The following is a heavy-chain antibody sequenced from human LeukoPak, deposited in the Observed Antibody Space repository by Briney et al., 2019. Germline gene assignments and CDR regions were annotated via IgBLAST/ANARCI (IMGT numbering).Heavy chain of an antibody. CDR3: AARSGELPYYFDY. CDR1: GFTFSNYG. Sequence: GGSLRLSCAASGFTFSNYGMTWVRQAPGKRLEWVSTIVGRNGDTYYTDSVKGRFTISRGISKNSVYLQMSSLRGDDTAVYYCAARSGELPYYFDYWGQGTLVTVSS. CDR2: IVGRNGDT. J-gene: IGHJ4*02. V-gene: IGHV3-23*01. D-gene: IGHD1-26*01.